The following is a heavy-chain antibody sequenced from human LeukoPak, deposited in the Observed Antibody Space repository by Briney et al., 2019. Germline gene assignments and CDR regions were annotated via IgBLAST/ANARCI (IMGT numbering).Heavy chain of an antibody. Sequence: PGRSLRLSCAASGFTFSNYWMHWVRQAPGKGLVWVSRISSDGSSTNYADSVKGRFTISRDNAKNTLYLQMNSLRAEDTAVYYCAKGGIVGTTQPYFDYWGQGTLVTVSS. CDR2: ISSDGSST. CDR3: AKGGIVGTTQPYFDY. V-gene: IGHV3-74*01. J-gene: IGHJ4*02. D-gene: IGHD1-26*01. CDR1: GFTFSNYW.